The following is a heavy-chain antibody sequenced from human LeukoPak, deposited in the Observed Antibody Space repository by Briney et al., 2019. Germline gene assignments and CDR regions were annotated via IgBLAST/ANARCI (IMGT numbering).Heavy chain of an antibody. D-gene: IGHD2-15*01. Sequence: SETLSLTCTVSGGSISSDTYYWNWIRQPAGKGLEWIGHIYSNGSTNYNPSLKSRVTISVDTSKNQFSLKLSSVTAADTAVYHCAREDIGCSSGRCHSRPVGLDSWGQGTLVTVSS. CDR2: IYSNGST. CDR1: GGSISSDTYY. CDR3: AREDIGCSSGRCHSRPVGLDS. J-gene: IGHJ4*02. V-gene: IGHV4-61*09.